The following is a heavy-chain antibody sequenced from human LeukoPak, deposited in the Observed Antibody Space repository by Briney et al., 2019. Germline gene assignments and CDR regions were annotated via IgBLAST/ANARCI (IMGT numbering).Heavy chain of an antibody. Sequence: PGGSLRLSCAASGFTFSSYSMNWVRQAPGKGLEWVSYISSSSSTIYYADSVKGRFTISRGNAKNTLYLQMNSLRAEDTAVYYCARSVRAFDYYDSLWAFDIWGQGTMVTVSS. J-gene: IGHJ3*02. CDR2: ISSSSSTI. CDR3: ARSVRAFDYYDSLWAFDI. D-gene: IGHD3-22*01. V-gene: IGHV3-48*04. CDR1: GFTFSSYS.